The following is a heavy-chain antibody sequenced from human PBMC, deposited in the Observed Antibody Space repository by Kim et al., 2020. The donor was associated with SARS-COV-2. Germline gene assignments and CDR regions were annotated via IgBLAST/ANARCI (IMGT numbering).Heavy chain of an antibody. CDR3: ARGTVTTSVSWYYYYYYGMDV. CDR1: GFTFSSYE. D-gene: IGHD4-4*01. J-gene: IGHJ6*02. Sequence: GGSLRLSCAASGFTFSSYEMNWVHQAPGKGLEWVSYISSSGSTIYYADSVKGRFTISRDNAKNSLYLQMNSLRADDTAVYYCARGTVTTSVSWYYYYYYGMDVWGQGTTVTVSS. V-gene: IGHV3-48*03. CDR2: ISSSGSTI.